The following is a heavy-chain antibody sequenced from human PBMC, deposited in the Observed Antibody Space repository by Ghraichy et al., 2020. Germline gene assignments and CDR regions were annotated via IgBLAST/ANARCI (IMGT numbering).Heavy chain of an antibody. D-gene: IGHD3-3*01. CDR2: ISGGGGST. V-gene: IGHV3-23*01. Sequence: GGSLRLSCAVSGFTFSSYAMSWVRQAPGTGLEWVSAISGGGGSTYYADSVKGRFTISRDNSKNTLYLQMNSLRAEDTAVDYCAKDSIWKDFGYWGQGTLVTVSS. CDR3: AKDSIWKDFGY. J-gene: IGHJ4*02. CDR1: GFTFSSYA.